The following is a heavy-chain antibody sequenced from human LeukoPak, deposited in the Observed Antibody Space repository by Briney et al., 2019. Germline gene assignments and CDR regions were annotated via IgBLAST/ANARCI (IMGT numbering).Heavy chain of an antibody. CDR3: ARDPVFGAADDGLFDY. J-gene: IGHJ4*02. CDR1: GFTFSSYG. CDR2: IWYDGSNK. V-gene: IGHV3-33*08. D-gene: IGHD6-13*01. Sequence: GGSLRLSCAASGFTFSSYGMHWVRQAPGKGLEWVAVIWYDGSNKYYAGSVKGRFTISRDNSKNTLYLQMNSLRAEDTAVYYCARDPVFGAADDGLFDYWGQGTLVTVSS.